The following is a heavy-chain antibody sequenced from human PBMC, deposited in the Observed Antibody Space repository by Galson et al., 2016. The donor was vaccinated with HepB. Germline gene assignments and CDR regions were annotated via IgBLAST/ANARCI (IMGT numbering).Heavy chain of an antibody. Sequence: SLRLSCAASGFTFSRYGMHWVRQAPGKGLEWVAAISYDGGDKHYADSVKGRFTVSRDNSKNTLFLQMNSLRVEDTAVYYCAKLDCGRDCPRDDWGQGTQVTVS. CDR3: AKLDCGRDCPRDD. J-gene: IGHJ4*02. V-gene: IGHV3-30*19. CDR1: GFTFSRYG. CDR2: ISYDGGDK. D-gene: IGHD2-21*02.